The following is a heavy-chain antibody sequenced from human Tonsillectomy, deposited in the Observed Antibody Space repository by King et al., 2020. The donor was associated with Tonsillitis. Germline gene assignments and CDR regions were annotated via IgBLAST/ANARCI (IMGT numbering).Heavy chain of an antibody. Sequence: VQPVESGGGVVQPGRSLRLSCSASGFTFSSYGMHWVRQAPGKGLGGVAVIWIDGFNKDYVDSVKGRFSISRDNSKNTLYLHMNSLRAEDTAVYHCARARGSGYDWYWGQGTMVTVSS. CDR1: GFTFSSYG. V-gene: IGHV3-33*01. J-gene: IGHJ4*02. CDR3: ARARGSGYDWY. CDR2: IWIDGFNK. D-gene: IGHD5-12*01.